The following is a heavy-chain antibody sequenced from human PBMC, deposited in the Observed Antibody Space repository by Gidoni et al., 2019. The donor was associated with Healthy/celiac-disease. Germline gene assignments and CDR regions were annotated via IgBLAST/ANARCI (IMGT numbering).Heavy chain of an antibody. Sequence: GKGLEWIGYIYYSGSTNYNPSLKSRVTISVDTSKNQFSLKLSSVTAADTAVYYCASYYYGSGSYYSFDYWGQGTLVTVSS. D-gene: IGHD3-10*01. CDR2: IYYSGST. CDR3: ASYYYGSGSYYSFDY. V-gene: IGHV4-59*01. J-gene: IGHJ4*02.